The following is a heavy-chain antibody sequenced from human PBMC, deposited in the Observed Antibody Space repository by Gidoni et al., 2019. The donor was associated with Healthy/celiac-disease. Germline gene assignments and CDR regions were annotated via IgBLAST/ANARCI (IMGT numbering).Heavy chain of an antibody. CDR3: ARALHSSSGTTFDY. V-gene: IGHV4-34*01. CDR1: GGSFSGYY. D-gene: IGHD6-6*01. Sequence: QVQLQQWGAGLWKPAETLSLTCAVYGGSFSGYYWSWIRQPPGKGLEWIGEINHSGSTNYNPSLKSRVTISVDTSKNQFSLKLSSVTAADTAVYYCARALHSSSGTTFDYWGQGTLVTVSS. J-gene: IGHJ4*02. CDR2: INHSGST.